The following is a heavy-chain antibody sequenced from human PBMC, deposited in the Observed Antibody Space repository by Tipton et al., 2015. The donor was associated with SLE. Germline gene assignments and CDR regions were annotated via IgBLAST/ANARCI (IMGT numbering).Heavy chain of an antibody. CDR3: ARVLGEPDWYFDL. D-gene: IGHD3-10*01. CDR2: IYYSGST. CDR1: GGSISSYY. V-gene: IGHV4-59*01. Sequence: TLSLTCTVSGGSISSYYWSWIRQPPGKGLEWIGYIYYSGSTNYNPSLKSRVTISVDTSKNQFSLKLSSVTAADTAVYYCARVLGEPDWYFDLWGRGTPVTVSS. J-gene: IGHJ2*01.